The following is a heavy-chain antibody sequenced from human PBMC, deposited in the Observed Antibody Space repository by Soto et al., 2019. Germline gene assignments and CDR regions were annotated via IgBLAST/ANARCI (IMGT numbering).Heavy chain of an antibody. D-gene: IGHD2-15*01. V-gene: IGHV1-3*01. CDR2: INAGNGNT. CDR3: ATSADCSGGSCYRNASDI. J-gene: IGHJ3*02. CDR1: GYTFTSYA. Sequence: ASVKVSCKASGYTFTSYAMHWVRQAPGQRLEWMGWINAGNGNTKYSQKFQGRVTITRDTSASTAYMELSSLRSEDTAVYYCATSADCSGGSCYRNASDIWGQGTMVTVSS.